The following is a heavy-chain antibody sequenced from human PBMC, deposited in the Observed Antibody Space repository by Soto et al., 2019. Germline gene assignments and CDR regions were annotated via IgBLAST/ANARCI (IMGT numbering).Heavy chain of an antibody. V-gene: IGHV1-69*18. CDR1: GGTFSFYS. CDR2: TISAFGSS. D-gene: IGHD2-15*01. Sequence: QVHLVQSGAEVKRPGSSVKVTCKASGGTFSFYSIGWVRQAPGQGLEWMGRTISAFGSSNSAQKFRGRVSMTADESTGTAYMELTSLTSEDTGVYYCVVYCSGGTCSGTPYGLGVWGGGTTVIVSS. CDR3: VVYCSGGTCSGTPYGLGV. J-gene: IGHJ6*04.